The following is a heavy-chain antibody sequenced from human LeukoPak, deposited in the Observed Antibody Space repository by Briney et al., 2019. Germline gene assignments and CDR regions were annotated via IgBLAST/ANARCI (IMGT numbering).Heavy chain of an antibody. V-gene: IGHV4-59*01. CDR2: IYHTGNT. Sequence: SETLSLTCTVSGGSISSYYWSWIRQPPGKGLEWIGYIYHTGNTDYNPSLKSRVTISVDTSKNQFSLKLSPVTAADTAVYYCARDGTYRGYSYGSFDYWGQGTLVTVSS. CDR1: GGSISSYY. J-gene: IGHJ4*02. CDR3: ARDGTYRGYSYGSFDY. D-gene: IGHD5-18*01.